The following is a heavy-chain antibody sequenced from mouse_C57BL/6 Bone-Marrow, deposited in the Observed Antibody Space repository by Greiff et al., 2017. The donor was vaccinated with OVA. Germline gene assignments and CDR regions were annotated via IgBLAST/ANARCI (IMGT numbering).Heavy chain of an antibody. J-gene: IGHJ1*03. CDR1: GYSITSGYY. D-gene: IGHD1-1*01. CDR2: ISYDGSN. CDR3: ARGIYYYGSGYFDV. Sequence: DVQLVESGPGLVKPSQSLSLTCSVTGYSITSGYYWNWIRQFPGNKLEWMGYISYDGSNNYNPSLKNRISITRDTSKNQFFLKLNSVTTEDTATYYCARGIYYYGSGYFDVWGTGTTVTVSS. V-gene: IGHV3-6*01.